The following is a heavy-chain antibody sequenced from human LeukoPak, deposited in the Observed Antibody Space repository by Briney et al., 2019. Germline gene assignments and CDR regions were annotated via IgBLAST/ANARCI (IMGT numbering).Heavy chain of an antibody. Sequence: GGSLRLACAASGFSSGTYAMSWVRPAPGRGREWVSAIRGSGGSTYYADSGKGRFTISRDNSKNTLYLQMNSLRAEDTAVYYCAKGNYWDPRWVRYFDYWGQGTLVTVSS. CDR3: AKGNYWDPRWVRYFDY. CDR1: GFSSGTYA. D-gene: IGHD1-7*01. J-gene: IGHJ4*02. V-gene: IGHV3-23*01. CDR2: IRGSGGST.